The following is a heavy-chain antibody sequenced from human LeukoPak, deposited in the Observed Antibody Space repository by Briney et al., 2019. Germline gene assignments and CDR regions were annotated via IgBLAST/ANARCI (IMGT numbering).Heavy chain of an antibody. CDR3: ARDGLPVRRPYYYYYYMDV. V-gene: IGHV1-69*05. CDR1: GGTFSSYA. CDR2: IIPIFGTA. D-gene: IGHD2-2*01. Sequence: SVKVSCKASGGTFSSYAISWVRQAPGQGLEWMGGIIPIFGTANYAQKFQGRVTITTDESTSTAYMELSSLRSEDTAVYYCARDGLPVRRPYYYYYYMDVWGKGTTVTVSS. J-gene: IGHJ6*03.